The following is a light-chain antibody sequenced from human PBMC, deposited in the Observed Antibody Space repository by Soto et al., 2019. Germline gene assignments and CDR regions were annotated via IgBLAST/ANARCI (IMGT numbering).Light chain of an antibody. CDR1: SSNIGNKT. J-gene: IGLJ2*01. CDR3: AAWDDSLNGVV. V-gene: IGLV1-44*01. CDR2: SNN. Sequence: QSVLTQPPSASGTPGQRVTLSCSGSSSNIGNKTVNWYQQLPGTAPKLLIYSNNQRPSGGPDRFSGSKSGTSASLAISGLQSEDEADYYCAAWDDSLNGVVFGGGTKLTVL.